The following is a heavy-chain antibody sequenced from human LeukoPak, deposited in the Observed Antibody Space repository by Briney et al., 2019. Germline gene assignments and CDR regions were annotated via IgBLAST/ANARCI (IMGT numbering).Heavy chain of an antibody. Sequence: GGSLRLSWTGSGFNFGDYAMSWVRQAPGKGLEWVGLIRSRLYGGAAEYGASVNGRFTVSRDDSQRIAYLQMNSLKTDDTAVYYCSRGLTESGAKYYSDHWGQGTLVTVSS. V-gene: IGHV3-49*04. D-gene: IGHD4/OR15-4a*01. CDR3: SRGLTESGAKYYSDH. J-gene: IGHJ4*02. CDR2: IRSRLYGGAA. CDR1: GFNFGDYA.